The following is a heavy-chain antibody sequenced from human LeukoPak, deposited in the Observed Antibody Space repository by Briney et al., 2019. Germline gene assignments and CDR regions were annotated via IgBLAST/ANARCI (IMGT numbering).Heavy chain of an antibody. D-gene: IGHD2-21*01. CDR3: ARSDVIDMVPFDH. CDR2: TYYRSKWYN. Sequence: SQTLSLTCAISGDRVSSNSAAWNWIRQSPSSGLEWLGRTYYRSKWYNDYAVSVKSRTTINPDTSKNQFSLQLNSVTPEDTAVYYCARSDVIDMVPFDHWGQGTLVTVSS. CDR1: GDRVSSNSAA. V-gene: IGHV6-1*01. J-gene: IGHJ4*02.